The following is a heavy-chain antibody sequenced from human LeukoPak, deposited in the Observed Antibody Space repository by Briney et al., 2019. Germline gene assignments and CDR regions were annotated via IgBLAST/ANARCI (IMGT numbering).Heavy chain of an antibody. V-gene: IGHV1-2*02. CDR3: ARDLAWGSGYDLDY. CDR1: GYTFTDYY. D-gene: IGHD5-12*01. J-gene: IGHJ4*01. CDR2: INPNSDYT. Sequence: ASVKVSCKASGYTFTDYYIHWVRQAPGQGLEWMGWINPNSDYTFYAQKFQGRVTLTRDTSISTVYMELTRLRLDDTAMYYCARDLAWGSGYDLDYWGLGTLVIVSS.